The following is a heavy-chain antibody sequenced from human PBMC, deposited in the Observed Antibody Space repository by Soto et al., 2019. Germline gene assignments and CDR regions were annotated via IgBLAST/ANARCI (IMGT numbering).Heavy chain of an antibody. Sequence: GESLKISCKGSGYNFPSYWIEWVRQMPGRELEWMGSIHPSDSATMFSPTFQGQVTFSADKSINTAYLQWNSLKASDTAIYYCVRRMGATQYYFDYWGQGALVTVSS. D-gene: IGHD1-26*01. J-gene: IGHJ4*02. CDR2: IHPSDSAT. CDR3: VRRMGATQYYFDY. V-gene: IGHV5-51*01. CDR1: GYNFPSYW.